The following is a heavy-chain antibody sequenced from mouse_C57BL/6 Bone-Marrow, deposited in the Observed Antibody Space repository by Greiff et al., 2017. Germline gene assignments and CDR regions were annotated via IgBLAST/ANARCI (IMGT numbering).Heavy chain of an antibody. D-gene: IGHD1-1*01. V-gene: IGHV1-81*01. CDR1: GYTFTSSG. CDR2: IYPRSGNT. CDR3: ARGDYYGGEAMDY. J-gene: IGHJ4*01. Sequence: VPLQQSGAELARPGASVKLSCKASGYTFTSSGISWVKQRTGQGLEWIGEIYPRSGNTYYNEKFKGKATLTADKSSSTAYMELRSLTSEDSAVYFCARGDYYGGEAMDYWGQGTSGTVSS.